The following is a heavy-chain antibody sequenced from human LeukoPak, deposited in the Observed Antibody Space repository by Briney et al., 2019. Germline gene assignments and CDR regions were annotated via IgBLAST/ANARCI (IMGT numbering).Heavy chain of an antibody. CDR1: GYSFTSYW. V-gene: IGHV5-51*01. CDR2: IYPGDSDT. D-gene: IGHD6-13*01. Sequence: GASLQISCKGSGYSFTSYWIGWVRQLPGKGLGWMGIIYPGDSDTRYSPSFQGQVTISADKSISTAYLQWSSLKASDTAMYYCARHDLAAAGTAPFDYWGQGTLVTVSS. J-gene: IGHJ4*02. CDR3: ARHDLAAAGTAPFDY.